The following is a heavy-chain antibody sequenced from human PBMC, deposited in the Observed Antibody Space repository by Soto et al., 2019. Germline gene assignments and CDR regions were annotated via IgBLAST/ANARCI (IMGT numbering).Heavy chain of an antibody. V-gene: IGHV3-23*01. D-gene: IGHD3-16*02. CDR3: AKAHGFIWGNYRQPGY. Sequence: GGSLRLSCAASGFTFSSYAMSWVRQAPGKGLEWVSSISGSGGNTYHADSVKGRFTISRDNSKNTVYLQMNSLRVEDTAVYYCAKAHGFIWGNYRQPGYWGQGTLVTVSS. CDR1: GFTFSSYA. CDR2: ISGSGGNT. J-gene: IGHJ4*02.